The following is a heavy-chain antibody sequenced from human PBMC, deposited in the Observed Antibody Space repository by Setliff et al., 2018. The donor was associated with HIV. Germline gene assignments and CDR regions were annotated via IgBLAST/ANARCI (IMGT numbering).Heavy chain of an antibody. CDR1: GYSISSGFY. D-gene: IGHD3-22*01. CDR2: VYHSGST. V-gene: IGHV4-38-2*01. CDR3: AGLTTTYYYDSSAYYHPV. J-gene: IGHJ4*02. Sequence: KPSETLSLTCAVSGYSISSGFYWGWIRQPPGKGLEWIGSVYHSGSTYYNPSLRSRVTISVDTSKNQFSLKLSSVTAADTAVFYCAGLTTTYYYDSSAYYHPVWGQGTLVTVSS.